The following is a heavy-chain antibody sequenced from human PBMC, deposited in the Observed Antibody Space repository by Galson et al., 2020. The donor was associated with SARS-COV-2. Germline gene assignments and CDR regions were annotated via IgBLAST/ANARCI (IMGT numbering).Heavy chain of an antibody. V-gene: IGHV3-30-3*01. D-gene: IGHD1-26*01. Sequence: TGGSLRLSCAASGFTFSSYAMHWVRQAPGKGLEWVAVISYDGSNKYYADSVKGRFTIPRDNSKNTLYLQMNSLRAEDTAVYYCARTGGSYMDYWGQGTLVTVSS. CDR1: GFTFSSYA. CDR3: ARTGGSYMDY. CDR2: ISYDGSNK. J-gene: IGHJ4*02.